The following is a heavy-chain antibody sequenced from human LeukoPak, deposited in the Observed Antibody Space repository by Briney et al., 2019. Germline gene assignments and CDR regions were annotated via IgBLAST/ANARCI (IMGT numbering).Heavy chain of an antibody. D-gene: IGHD4-17*01. CDR3: ARGGDYRSYYYCGMDV. V-gene: IGHV3-21*01. CDR1: GFTFSSYS. Sequence: GGSLRLSCAASGFTFSSYSMNWVRQAPGKGLEWVSSISSSSSYIYYADSVKGRFTISRDNAKNSLYLQMNSLRAEDTAVYYCARGGDYRSYYYCGMDVWGQGTTVTVSS. CDR2: ISSSSSYI. J-gene: IGHJ6*02.